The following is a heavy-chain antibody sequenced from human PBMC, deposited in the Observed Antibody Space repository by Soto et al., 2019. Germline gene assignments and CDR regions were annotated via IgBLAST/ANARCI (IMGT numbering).Heavy chain of an antibody. J-gene: IGHJ6*02. CDR3: ARDGTSERDGYNFYYGMDV. Sequence: SETLSLTCTVSGGSISSYYWSWIRQPPGKGLEWIGYMYNTGSTIYNPSLKSRVTISVDTSKNQFSLNSLRAEDTAVYYCARDGTSERDGYNFYYGMDVWGQGTTVTVSS. CDR1: GGSISSYY. D-gene: IGHD5-12*01. CDR2: MYNTGST. V-gene: IGHV4-59*01.